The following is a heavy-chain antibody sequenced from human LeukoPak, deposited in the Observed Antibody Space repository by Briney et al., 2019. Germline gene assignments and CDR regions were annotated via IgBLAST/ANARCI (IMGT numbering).Heavy chain of an antibody. Sequence: PSETLSLTCAVYGGSFSGYYWSWIRQPPGKGLEWIGEINHSGGTNYNPSLKSRVTISVDTSKNQFSLKLSSVTAADTAVYYCARETTVTTPFDYWGQGTLVTVSS. CDR1: GGSFSGYY. J-gene: IGHJ4*02. V-gene: IGHV4-34*01. CDR3: ARETTVTTPFDY. D-gene: IGHD4-17*01. CDR2: INHSGGT.